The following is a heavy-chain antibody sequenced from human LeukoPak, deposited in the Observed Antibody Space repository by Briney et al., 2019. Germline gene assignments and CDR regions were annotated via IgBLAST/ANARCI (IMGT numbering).Heavy chain of an antibody. V-gene: IGHV4-38-2*02. CDR1: GYSISSGYY. CDR3: ARVYSSGWYGDDYFDY. J-gene: IGHJ4*02. CDR2: IYHSGST. D-gene: IGHD6-19*01. Sequence: SETLSLTCTVSGYSISSGYYWGWIRQPPGKGLEWIGRIYHSGSTYYNPSLKSRVTISVDTSKNQFSLKLSSVTAADTAVYYCARVYSSGWYGDDYFDYWGQGTLVTVSS.